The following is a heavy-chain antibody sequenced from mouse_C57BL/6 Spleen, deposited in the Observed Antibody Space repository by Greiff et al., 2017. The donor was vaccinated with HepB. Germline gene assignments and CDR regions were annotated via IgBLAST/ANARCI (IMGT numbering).Heavy chain of an antibody. CDR1: GFNIKNTY. CDR3: ARSRDYSNYWFAY. Sequence: VQLQQSVAELVRPGASVKLSCTASGFNIKNTYMHWVKQRPEQGLEWIGRIDPANGNTKYAPKFQGKATITTDTSSNTAYLQLSSLTSEDTAIYYCARSRDYSNYWFAYWGQGTLVTVSA. D-gene: IGHD2-5*01. J-gene: IGHJ3*01. V-gene: IGHV14-3*01. CDR2: IDPANGNT.